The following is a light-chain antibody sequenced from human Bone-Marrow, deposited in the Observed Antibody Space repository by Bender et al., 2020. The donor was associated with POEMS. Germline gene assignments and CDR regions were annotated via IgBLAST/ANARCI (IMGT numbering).Light chain of an antibody. CDR2: EDN. V-gene: IGLV3-1*01. CDR1: RLGSKY. J-gene: IGLJ2*01. CDR3: QTWANSVAV. Sequence: SSGLTQPPSVPVSPGQTASITCSGERLGSKYASWFQQKPGQSPVRIIYEDNKRPSGIPERFSGSNSGNTATLTISGTQGMDEADYYCQTWANSVAVFGGGTKLTVL.